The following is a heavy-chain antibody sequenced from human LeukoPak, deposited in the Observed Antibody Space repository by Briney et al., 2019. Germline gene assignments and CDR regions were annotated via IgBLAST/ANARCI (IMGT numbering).Heavy chain of an antibody. V-gene: IGHV1-18*01. CDR1: GYTLTSYG. D-gene: IGHD3-10*01. J-gene: IGHJ6*02. CDR2: ISAYNGNT. CDR3: ARDVAGRGVISRNYYYGMDV. Sequence: GASVKVSCKASGYTLTSYGISWVRQAPGQGLEWMGWISAYNGNTNYAQKLQGRVTMTTDTSTSTAYMELRSLRSDDTAVYYCARDVAGRGVISRNYYYGMDVWGQGTTVTVSS.